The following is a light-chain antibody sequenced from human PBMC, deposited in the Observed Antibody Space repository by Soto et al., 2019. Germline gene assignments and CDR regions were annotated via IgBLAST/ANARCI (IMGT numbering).Light chain of an antibody. Sequence: IVLTQSPATLSLSPGKRATLSCRASQNISSYLIWYQQKPGQAPRLLIFGASGRATGIPDRFSGSGSGTDFTLTISRLEPEDFAVYYCQQYGSAPWTFGQGTKVDIK. CDR1: QNISSY. V-gene: IGKV3-20*01. CDR2: GAS. CDR3: QQYGSAPWT. J-gene: IGKJ1*01.